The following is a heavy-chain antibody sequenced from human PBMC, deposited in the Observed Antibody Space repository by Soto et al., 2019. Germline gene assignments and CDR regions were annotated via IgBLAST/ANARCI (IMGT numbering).Heavy chain of an antibody. CDR2: IIPIFGTA. V-gene: IGHV1-69*13. CDR3: AREVADYYYGMDV. CDR1: GGTFSSYA. Sequence: SVKVSCKTSGGTFSSYAISWVRQAPGQGLEWMGGIIPIFGTANYAQKFQGRVTITADESTSTAYMELSSLRSEDTAVYYCAREVADYYYGMDVWGQGTTVTVSS. J-gene: IGHJ6*02.